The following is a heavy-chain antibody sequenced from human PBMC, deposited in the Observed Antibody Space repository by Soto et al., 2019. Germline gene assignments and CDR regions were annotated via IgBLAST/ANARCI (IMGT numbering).Heavy chain of an antibody. CDR1: GGSFSGYY. CDR3: ASTPALIAAAGTAGLGY. CDR2: INHSGST. V-gene: IGHV4-34*01. D-gene: IGHD6-13*01. Sequence: SETLSLTCAVYGGSFSGYYWSWIRQPPGKGLEWIGEINHSGSTNYNPSLNSRVTISVDTSKNQFSLKLSSVTAADTAVYYCASTPALIAAAGTAGLGYWGQGTLVTVSS. J-gene: IGHJ4*02.